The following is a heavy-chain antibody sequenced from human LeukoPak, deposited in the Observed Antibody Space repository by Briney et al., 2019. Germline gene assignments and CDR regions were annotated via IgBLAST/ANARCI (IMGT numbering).Heavy chain of an antibody. CDR2: IYYSGST. J-gene: IGHJ4*02. CDR3: ARGDGVT. D-gene: IGHD5-18*01. Sequence: PSETLSLTCSVSGGSMSPYYWNWIRQPPGKGLEWIGYIYYSGSTNYNPSLKSRVTISVDTSKNQFSLKLSSVTAADTAVYYCARGDGVTWGQGTLVTVSS. V-gene: IGHV4-59*01. CDR1: GGSMSPYY.